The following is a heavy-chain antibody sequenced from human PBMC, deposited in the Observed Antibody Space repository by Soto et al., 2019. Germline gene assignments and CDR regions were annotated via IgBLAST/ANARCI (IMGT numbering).Heavy chain of an antibody. J-gene: IGHJ6*02. V-gene: IGHV1-69*12. Sequence: QVQLVQSGAEVKKPGSSVKVSCKASGGTFSSYAISWVRQAPGQGLEWMGGIIPIFGTANYAQKFQGRVKNTADESTSTAYMELSSLRSEDTAGDYCARDHDIVLVPAAIRGGQSTYYYGMDVWGQGTTVTVSS. CDR3: ARDHDIVLVPAAIRGGQSTYYYGMDV. CDR1: GGTFSSYA. D-gene: IGHD2-2*02. CDR2: IIPIFGTA.